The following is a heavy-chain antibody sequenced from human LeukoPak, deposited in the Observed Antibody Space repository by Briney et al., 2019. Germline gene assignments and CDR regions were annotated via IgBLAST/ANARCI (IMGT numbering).Heavy chain of an antibody. V-gene: IGHV3-21*01. D-gene: IGHD3-10*02. CDR1: GFTFSSYS. CDR3: AELGITMIGGV. CDR2: ISSSSSYI. Sequence: GGSLRLSCAASGFTFSSYSMDWVRQAPGKGLEWVSSISSSSSYISYADSVKGRFTISRDNAKNSLSLQMNSLRAEDTAVYYCAELGITMIGGVWGKGTTVTISS. J-gene: IGHJ6*04.